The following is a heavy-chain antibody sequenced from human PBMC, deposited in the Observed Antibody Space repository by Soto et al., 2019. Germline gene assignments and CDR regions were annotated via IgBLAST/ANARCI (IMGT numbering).Heavy chain of an antibody. CDR2: IGTAGDT. Sequence: GGSLRLSCAASGFTFSSYDMHWVRQATGKGLEWVSAIGTAGDTYYPGSGKGRFTISRENAKNSLYLQMNSLRAGDTALYYCARATLTGYYDYWGQGTLVTVSS. CDR1: GFTFSSYD. J-gene: IGHJ4*02. CDR3: ARATLTGYYDY. D-gene: IGHD3-9*01. V-gene: IGHV3-13*01.